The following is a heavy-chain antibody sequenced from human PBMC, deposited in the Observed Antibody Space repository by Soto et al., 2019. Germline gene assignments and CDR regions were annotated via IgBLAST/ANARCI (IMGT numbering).Heavy chain of an antibody. CDR2: ISGSATIT. V-gene: IGHV3-23*01. CDR1: GFTYTSYG. CDR3: AKAGWGTYGDAFDF. D-gene: IGHD4-17*01. J-gene: IGHJ4*02. Sequence: EVQLLESGGGWVQPGGSLRLSCVASGFTYTSYGMNWVRHTPEKGLEWVSYISGSATITFYADSVKGRFTISRDNSKNTLYLEMNSLRGEDTALYYCAKAGWGTYGDAFDFWGQGTLVTVSS.